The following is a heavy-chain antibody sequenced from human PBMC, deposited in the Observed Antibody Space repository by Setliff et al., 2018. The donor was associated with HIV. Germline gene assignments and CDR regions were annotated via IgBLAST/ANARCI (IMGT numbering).Heavy chain of an antibody. CDR1: GSSISSGYF. CDR3: TREGPRITGTGGAFDT. Sequence: SETLSLTCAVSGSSISSGYFWGWVRQPPGKGLEWIANIHHSGNTYYNPSLKSRVTISVETSTNQFSLKLNSVTATETAVYYCTREGPRITGTGGAFDTWGQGTMVTVSS. D-gene: IGHD1-20*01. V-gene: IGHV4-38-2*02. J-gene: IGHJ3*02. CDR2: IHHSGNT.